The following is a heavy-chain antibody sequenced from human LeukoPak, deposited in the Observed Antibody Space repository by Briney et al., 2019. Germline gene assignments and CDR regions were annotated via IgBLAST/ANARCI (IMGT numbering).Heavy chain of an antibody. CDR3: ARVTYSSGWFDP. CDR2: IYASGST. Sequence: SETLSLTCTVSGGSISSYYWSWIRQPAGKGLEWFGRIYASGSTNYNPSLKSRVTMSVDTSKNQFSLKLSSVTAADTAVYYYARVTYSSGWFDPWGQGTLVTVSS. CDR1: GGSISSYY. V-gene: IGHV4-4*07. D-gene: IGHD3-22*01. J-gene: IGHJ5*02.